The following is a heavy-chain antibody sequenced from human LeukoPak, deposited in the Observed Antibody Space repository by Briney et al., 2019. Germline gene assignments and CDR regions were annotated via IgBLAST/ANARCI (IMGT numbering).Heavy chain of an antibody. D-gene: IGHD2-15*01. V-gene: IGHV3-21*01. CDR3: ARVRAPGGPFDY. Sequence: GGSLRLSCAASGFSFSTYSMNWVRQAPGKGLEWVSSISSSSSYIYYADSVKGRFTISRDNAKNSLYLQMNSLRAEDTAVYYCARVRAPGGPFDYWGQGTLVTVSS. CDR2: ISSSSSYI. CDR1: GFSFSTYS. J-gene: IGHJ4*02.